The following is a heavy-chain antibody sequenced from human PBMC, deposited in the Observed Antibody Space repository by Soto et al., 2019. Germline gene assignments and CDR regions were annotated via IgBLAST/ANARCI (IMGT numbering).Heavy chain of an antibody. V-gene: IGHV4-39*01. CDR3: ARQLTMVRGVIYYFDY. J-gene: IGHJ4*02. Sequence: SETLSLTCTVPCGSISSSSYYWGWIRPPPGKGLEWIGSIYYSGSTYYNPSLKSRVTISVDTSKNQFSLKLSSVTAADTAVYYCARQLTMVRGVIYYFDYWGQGTLVTVSS. CDR1: CGSISSSSYY. CDR2: IYYSGST. D-gene: IGHD3-10*01.